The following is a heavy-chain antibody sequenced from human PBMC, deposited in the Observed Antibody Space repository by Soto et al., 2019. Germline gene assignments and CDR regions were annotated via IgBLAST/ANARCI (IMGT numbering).Heavy chain of an antibody. V-gene: IGHV1-3*01. CDR3: ARDSGYAEH. CDR1: GYTFTT. J-gene: IGHJ1*01. Sequence: QVQLVQSGAEVKRPGASGKVSCKTSGYTFTTIHWVLKAPGQRLEWMGWINARNGDTKYSQNVQGRVTITRDTSANTAYLELSSLRSEDTAVYYCARDSGYAEHWGQGTLVALSS. D-gene: IGHD5-12*01. CDR2: INARNGDT.